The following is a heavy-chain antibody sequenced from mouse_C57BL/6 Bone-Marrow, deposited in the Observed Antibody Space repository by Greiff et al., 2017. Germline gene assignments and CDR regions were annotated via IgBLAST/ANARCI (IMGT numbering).Heavy chain of an antibody. V-gene: IGHV1-81*01. CDR2: IYPRSGNT. J-gene: IGHJ4*01. Sequence: VMLVESGAELARPGASVKLSCKASGYTFTSYGISWVKQRTGQGLEWIGEIYPRSGNTYYNEKFKGKATLTADKSSSTAYMELRSLTSEDSAVYFCARYYYGYDRYAMDYWGQGTSVTVSS. D-gene: IGHD2-2*01. CDR1: GYTFTSYG. CDR3: ARYYYGYDRYAMDY.